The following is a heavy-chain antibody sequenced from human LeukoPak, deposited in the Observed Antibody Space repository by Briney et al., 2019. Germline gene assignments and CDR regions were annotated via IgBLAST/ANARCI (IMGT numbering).Heavy chain of an antibody. D-gene: IGHD2-21*02. CDR2: ISGSGGSS. CDR3: TRIAYCGGDCYSRFDY. Sequence: GGSLRLSCAASGFTFSTYAMSWVRQAPGKELEWVSAISGSGGSSYYADSVKGRFTISRDNSKNTLYLQMNSPRAEDTAVYYCTRIAYCGGDCYSRFDYWGQGILVTVTS. CDR1: GFTFSTYA. J-gene: IGHJ4*02. V-gene: IGHV3-23*01.